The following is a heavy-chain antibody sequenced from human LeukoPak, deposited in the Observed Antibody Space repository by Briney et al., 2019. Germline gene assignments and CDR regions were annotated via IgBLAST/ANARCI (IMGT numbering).Heavy chain of an antibody. CDR3: ARDWRGY. Sequence: GGSLRLSCAASGFTVSNNYMSWVRQAPGKGLEWVSSITSSSSYIYYADSVKGRFTISRDNAKNSLYLQMNSLRAEDTAVYYCARDWRGYWGQGTLVTVSS. D-gene: IGHD3-10*01. V-gene: IGHV3-21*01. CDR2: ITSSSSYI. J-gene: IGHJ4*02. CDR1: GFTVSNNY.